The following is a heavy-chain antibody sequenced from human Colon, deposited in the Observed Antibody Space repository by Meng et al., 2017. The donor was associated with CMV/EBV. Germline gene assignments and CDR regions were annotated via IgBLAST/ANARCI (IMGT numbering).Heavy chain of an antibody. J-gene: IGHJ3*02. CDR1: GFTFSNAW. CDR2: IKSKTDGGTT. Sequence: GESLKISCAASGFTFSNAWMSWVRQAPGKGLEWVGRIKSKTDGGTTDYAAPVKGRFTISRDDSKNTLYLQMNSLKTEDTAVYYCTTVFLVVGGDGGGAFDIWGQGTMVTVSS. CDR3: TTVFLVVGGDGGGAFDI. V-gene: IGHV3-15*01. D-gene: IGHD2-21*01.